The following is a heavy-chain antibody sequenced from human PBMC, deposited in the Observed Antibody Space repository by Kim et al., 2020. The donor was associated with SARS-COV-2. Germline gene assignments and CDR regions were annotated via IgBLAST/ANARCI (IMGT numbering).Heavy chain of an antibody. CDR3: ARHLAGFNYYYYGMDV. CDR1: GYSFTSYW. V-gene: IGHV5-51*01. J-gene: IGHJ6*02. D-gene: IGHD6-13*01. CDR2: IYPGDSDT. Sequence: GESLKISCKGSGYSFTSYWIGWVRQMPGKGLEWMGIIYPGDSDTRYIPSFQGQVTISADKSISTAYLQWSSLKASDTAMYYCARHLAGFNYYYYGMDVWGQGTTVTVSS.